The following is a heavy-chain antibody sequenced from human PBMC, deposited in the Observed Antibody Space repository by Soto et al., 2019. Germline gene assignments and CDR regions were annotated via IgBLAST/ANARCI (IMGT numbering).Heavy chain of an antibody. CDR3: ASSRLGSSTSCFNY. Sequence: GGSLRLSCAASGFTFSSYSMNWVRQAPGKGLEWVSRISSSSSTIYYADSVKGRFTISRDNAKNSLYLQMNSLRAEDTAVYYCASSRLGSSTSCFNYWGQGTLVTVSS. CDR1: GFTFSSYS. D-gene: IGHD2-2*01. CDR2: ISSSSSTI. V-gene: IGHV3-48*01. J-gene: IGHJ4*02.